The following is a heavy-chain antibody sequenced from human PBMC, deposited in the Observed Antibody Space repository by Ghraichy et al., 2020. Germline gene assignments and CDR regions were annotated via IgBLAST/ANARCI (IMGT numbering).Heavy chain of an antibody. D-gene: IGHD5-12*01. V-gene: IGHV3-53*01. CDR1: GFTVSSNY. CDR2: IYSGGST. J-gene: IGHJ5*02. Sequence: GGSLRLSCAASGFTVSSNYMSWVRKAPGKGLEWVSVIYSGGSTYYADSVKGRFTISRDNSKNTLYLQMNSLRAEDTAVYYCARDRVLSGYGFDPWGQGTLVTVSS. CDR3: ARDRVLSGYGFDP.